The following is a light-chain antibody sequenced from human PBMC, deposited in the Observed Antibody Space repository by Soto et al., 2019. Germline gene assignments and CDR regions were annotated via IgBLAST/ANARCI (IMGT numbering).Light chain of an antibody. CDR3: QVWDGSSDHVVV. CDR2: SDS. Sequence: SYELTQPPSVSVAPGKTARISCGGKNIGSKSVHWYQQKPGQAPVLVIYSDSVRPSEIPGRFSGSNSGNTATLTISWVEAGDEADYFCQVWDGSSDHVVVFGGGTKLTVL. CDR1: NIGSKS. J-gene: IGLJ2*01. V-gene: IGLV3-21*04.